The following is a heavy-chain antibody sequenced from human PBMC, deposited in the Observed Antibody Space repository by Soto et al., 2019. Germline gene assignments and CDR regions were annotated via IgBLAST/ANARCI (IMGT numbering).Heavy chain of an antibody. D-gene: IGHD6-13*01. J-gene: IGHJ4*02. CDR2: IWYDGSNK. CDR1: GFTFSSYG. Sequence: QVQLVESGGGVVQPGRSLRLSCAASGFTFSSYGMHWVRQAPGKGLEWVAVIWYDGSNKYYADSVKGRFTISRDNSKNTLHLQMNSLRAEDTAVYYCARDAIAYSSSWYPDFWGQGTLVTVSS. CDR3: ARDAIAYSSSWYPDF. V-gene: IGHV3-33*01.